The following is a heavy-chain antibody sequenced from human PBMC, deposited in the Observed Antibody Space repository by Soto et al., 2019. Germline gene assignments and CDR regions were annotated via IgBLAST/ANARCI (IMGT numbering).Heavy chain of an antibody. CDR1: GDSVSSNSAA. D-gene: IGHD6-19*01. CDR2: TYYRSKWYN. J-gene: IGHJ4*02. CDR3: ERTPGIAVAITVFDY. Sequence: SQTLSLTCAISGDSVSSNSAAWNWIRQSPSRGLEWLGRTYYRSKWYNDYAVSVKSRITINPDTSKNQFSLQLNSVTPEDTAVYYCERTPGIAVAITVFDYWGQGTLVTVSS. V-gene: IGHV6-1*01.